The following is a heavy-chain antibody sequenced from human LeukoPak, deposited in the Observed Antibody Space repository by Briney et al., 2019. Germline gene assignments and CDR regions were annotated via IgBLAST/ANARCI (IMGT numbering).Heavy chain of an antibody. Sequence: GRSLRLSCAASGFTFSSYGMHWVRQAPGKGLEWVAVIWYDGSNKYYADSVKGRFTISRDNSKNTLYLQMNSLRAEDTAVYYCARDKIPPYNWNPRGTNFDYWGQGTLVTVSS. CDR2: IWYDGSNK. CDR1: GFTFSSYG. CDR3: ARDKIPPYNWNPRGTNFDY. V-gene: IGHV3-33*01. D-gene: IGHD1-20*01. J-gene: IGHJ4*02.